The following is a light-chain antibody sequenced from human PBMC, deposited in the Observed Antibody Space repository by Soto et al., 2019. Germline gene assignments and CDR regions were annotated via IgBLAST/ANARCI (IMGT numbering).Light chain of an antibody. Sequence: DIVMTQSAATLSVSRGERVTLSCGASQSVSSNLAGYQQKPGQAPRLLVYAASTRATGFPARFSGSGSGTEFTLTIGSLQSEDSAVYYCRQYNQGPQLTLGGGTKVHIK. CDR2: AAS. CDR1: QSVSSN. J-gene: IGKJ4*02. V-gene: IGKV3-15*01. CDR3: RQYNQGPQLT.